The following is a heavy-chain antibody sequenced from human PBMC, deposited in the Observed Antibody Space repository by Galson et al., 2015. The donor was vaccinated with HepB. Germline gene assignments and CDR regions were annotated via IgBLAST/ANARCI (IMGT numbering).Heavy chain of an antibody. V-gene: IGHV3-33*08. J-gene: IGHJ4*02. CDR3: ARGYCSSSSCYGAASDY. CDR1: GFTFSTHG. Sequence: SLRLSCAASGFTFSTHGMHWVRQAPGKGLEWVAVIWYDGSNKDYADSVKGRFTISRDNSKNSLYLQMSSLRAEDTAVYYCARGYCSSSSCYGAASDYWGQGTLVTVSS. CDR2: IWYDGSNK. D-gene: IGHD2-2*01.